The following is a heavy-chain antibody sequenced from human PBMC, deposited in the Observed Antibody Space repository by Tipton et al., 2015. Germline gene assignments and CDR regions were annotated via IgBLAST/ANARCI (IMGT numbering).Heavy chain of an antibody. D-gene: IGHD4-17*01. V-gene: IGHV4-31*03. Sequence: TLSLTCTVSGGSISRGGYYWSWIRQPPGKGLEWIGYVYSSGSTFLNPSLQSRVTISIDTFKNQFFLNLTSLTAADTAIYSCARGGILDYAAPGWFDPWGQGTLVSVAS. CDR3: ARGGILDYAAPGWFDP. CDR2: VYSSGST. J-gene: IGHJ5*02. CDR1: GGSISRGGYY.